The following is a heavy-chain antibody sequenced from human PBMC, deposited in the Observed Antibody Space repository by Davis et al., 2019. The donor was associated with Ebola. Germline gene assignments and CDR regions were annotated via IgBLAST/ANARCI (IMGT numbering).Heavy chain of an antibody. CDR3: AGTLGYYYGMDV. V-gene: IGHV6-1*01. CDR2: TYYRSKWYN. CDR1: GDSVSRKSAA. Sequence: SETLSLTCAISGDSVSRKSAAWSWIRQSPSRGLEWLGRTYYRSKWYNDYAVSVKSRITINPDTSKNQFSLQLNSVTPEDTAVYYCAGTLGYYYGMDVWGQGTTVTVSS. J-gene: IGHJ6*02.